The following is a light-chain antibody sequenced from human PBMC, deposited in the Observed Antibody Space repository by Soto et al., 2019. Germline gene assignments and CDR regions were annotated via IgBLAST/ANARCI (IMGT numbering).Light chain of an antibody. Sequence: AIRMTQSPSSFSASTGDRVTITCRASQGISSYLAWYQQKPGKAPKLLIYAASTLQSGVPSRFSGSGSGTDFTLTISCLQSEDFATYYCQQHYSHPRTFGQGTKVDIK. CDR1: QGISSY. CDR2: AAS. V-gene: IGKV1-8*01. J-gene: IGKJ1*01. CDR3: QQHYSHPRT.